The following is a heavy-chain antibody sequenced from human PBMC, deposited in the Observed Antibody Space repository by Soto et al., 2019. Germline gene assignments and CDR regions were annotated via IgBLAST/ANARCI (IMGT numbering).Heavy chain of an antibody. D-gene: IGHD6-6*01. CDR2: IYSNGDT. J-gene: IGHJ6*02. V-gene: IGHV4-31*03. CDR3: ARRGGSSSGYYYYDMDV. CDR1: SDSMNSGGYY. Sequence: ASETLSLTCSVSSDSMNSGGYYWSWIRQHPGKGLEWIGYIYSNGDTYYNPSLKSRVTISVDTSKNQFSLNLTPVTAADTAVYYCARRGGSSSGYYYYDMDVWGQGTTVTVSS.